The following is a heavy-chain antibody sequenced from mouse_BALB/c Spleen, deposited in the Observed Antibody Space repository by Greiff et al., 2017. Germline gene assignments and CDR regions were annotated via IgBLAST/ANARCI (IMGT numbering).Heavy chain of an antibody. V-gene: IGHV1-12*01. CDR1: GYTFTSYN. CDR2: IYPGNGGT. CDR3: ARGGHYYPLYAMDY. J-gene: IGHJ4*01. D-gene: IGHD1-2*01. Sequence: LQQSGAELVRSGASVKMSCKASGYTFTSYNMHWVKQTPGQGLEWIGDIYPGNGGTNYNQKFKGKATLTADTSSSTAYMQISSLTSEDSAVYFCARGGHYYPLYAMDYWGQGTSVTVSS.